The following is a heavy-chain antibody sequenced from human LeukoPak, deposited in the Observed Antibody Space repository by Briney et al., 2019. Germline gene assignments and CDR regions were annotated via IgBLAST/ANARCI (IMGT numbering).Heavy chain of an antibody. CDR3: ARVPVTGYCSGGCCSKAFDI. CDR1: GGSISSHY. CDR2: IYYSGST. V-gene: IGHV4-59*11. D-gene: IGHD2-15*01. J-gene: IGHJ3*02. Sequence: SETLSLTCTASGGSISSHYWSWIRQPPGKGLEWMGDIYYSGSTKYNPSLKNRVTISVDTTKNKFSLKLRSVTAADPAAFYCARVPVTGYCSGGCCSKAFDIWGKETMVTVSS.